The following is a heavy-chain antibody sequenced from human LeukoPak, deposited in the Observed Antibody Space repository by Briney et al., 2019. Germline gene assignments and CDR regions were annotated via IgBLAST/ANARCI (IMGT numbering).Heavy chain of an antibody. CDR2: ISAYNGNT. J-gene: IGHJ4*02. Sequence: ASVKVSCKASGYTFTSYGISWVRQAPGQGLEWMGWISAYNGNTNYAQKLQGRVTMTTDTSTSTAYMELRSLRSDDTAVYYCARVSTPYCSSTSCSEVSFDYWGQGTLVTVSS. V-gene: IGHV1-18*01. CDR1: GYTFTSYG. D-gene: IGHD2-2*01. CDR3: ARVSTPYCSSTSCSEVSFDY.